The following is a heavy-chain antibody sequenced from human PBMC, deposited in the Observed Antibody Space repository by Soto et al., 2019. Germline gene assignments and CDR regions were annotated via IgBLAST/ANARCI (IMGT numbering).Heavy chain of an antibody. V-gene: IGHV3-21*01. CDR1: GFTFSSYS. J-gene: IGHJ4*02. Sequence: GGSLRLSCAASGFTFSSYSMNWVRQAPGKGLEWVSSISSSSSYIYYADSVKGRFTISRDNAKNSLYLQMNSLRAEDTAVYYCARVEDNWNYFDYWGQGTLVTVSS. CDR2: ISSSSSYI. D-gene: IGHD1-20*01. CDR3: ARVEDNWNYFDY.